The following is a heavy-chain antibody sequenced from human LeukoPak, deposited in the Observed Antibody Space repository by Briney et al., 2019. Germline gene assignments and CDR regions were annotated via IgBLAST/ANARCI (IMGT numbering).Heavy chain of an antibody. Sequence: GGSLRLSCAASGFTFKNYAMSWVRQAPGKGLEWVSAINGGGGKTYYADSVKGRFTISRDNSKNTLFLQMDSLRADDTAVYYCARIGYSSSSLDFWGRGTLVTVSS. V-gene: IGHV3-23*01. CDR3: ARIGYSSSSLDF. D-gene: IGHD6-6*01. CDR1: GFTFKNYA. J-gene: IGHJ4*02. CDR2: INGGGGKT.